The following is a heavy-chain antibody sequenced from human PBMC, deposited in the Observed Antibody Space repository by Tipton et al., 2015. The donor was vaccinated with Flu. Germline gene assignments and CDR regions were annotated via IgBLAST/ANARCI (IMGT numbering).Heavy chain of an antibody. CDR3: ARGVATGEDYFDY. CDR2: IYYSGST. CDR1: GGSISSGGYY. Sequence: TLSLTCTVSGGSISSGGYYWSWIRQHPGKGLEWIGYIYYSGSTYYNPSLKSRVTISVDTSKNQFSLKLSSVTAADTAVYYCARGVATGEDYFDYWGQGTLVTVSS. V-gene: IGHV4-31*03. J-gene: IGHJ4*02. D-gene: IGHD5-12*01.